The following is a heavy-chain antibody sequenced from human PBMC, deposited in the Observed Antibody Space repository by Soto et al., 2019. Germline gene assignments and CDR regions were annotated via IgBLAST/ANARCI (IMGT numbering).Heavy chain of an antibody. CDR2: ISVSGGST. Sequence: GSLRLSCAASGFTFSSYAMSWVRQAPGKGLEWVSAISVSGGSTYYADSVKGRFTISRDNSKNTLYLQMNSLRAEDTAVYYCAKELQLLCHYGMDVWGQGTTVTVSS. CDR1: GFTFSSYA. CDR3: AKELQLLCHYGMDV. J-gene: IGHJ6*02. V-gene: IGHV3-23*01. D-gene: IGHD2-2*01.